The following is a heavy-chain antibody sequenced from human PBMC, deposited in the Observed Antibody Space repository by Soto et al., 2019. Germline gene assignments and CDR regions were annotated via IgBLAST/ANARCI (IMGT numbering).Heavy chain of an antibody. Sequence: EVQLVESGGGLVQPGGSLRLSCAASGFTFSSYEMNWVRQAPGKGLEWVSYISSSGSTIYYADSVKGRFTISRDNAKNSLYLQMNSLRAEDTTVYYCARDPPPSAGTPYYYYGMDVWGQGTTFTVSS. CDR3: ARDPPPSAGTPYYYYGMDV. D-gene: IGHD6-13*01. V-gene: IGHV3-48*03. CDR2: ISSSGSTI. J-gene: IGHJ6*02. CDR1: GFTFSSYE.